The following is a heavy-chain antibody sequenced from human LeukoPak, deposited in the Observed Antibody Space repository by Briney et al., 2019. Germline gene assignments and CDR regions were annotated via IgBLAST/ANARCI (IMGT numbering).Heavy chain of an antibody. J-gene: IGHJ4*02. CDR1: GYTFTNYY. D-gene: IGHD5-24*01. CDR2: INPSGGST. CDR3: AIPGPQDGYNIPFDS. Sequence: ASVKVSCKASGYTFTNYYMHWVRQAPGQGLEWMGIINPSGGSTSYAQKFQGRVTMTRDTSTSTVYVELSSLRSEDTAVYYCAIPGPQDGYNIPFDSWGQGTLVTVSS. V-gene: IGHV1-46*01.